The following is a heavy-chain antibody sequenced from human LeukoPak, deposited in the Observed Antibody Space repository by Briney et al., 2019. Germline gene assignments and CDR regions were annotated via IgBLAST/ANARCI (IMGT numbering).Heavy chain of an antibody. Sequence: SETLSLTCTVSGGSISNGGYYWSWIRQHPVKGLEWIGYIYYSGSTYYNPSLKSRVTISVDTSKNQFSLKLSSVTAADTAVYYCARDIPRDGYNIGDAFDIWGQGTMVTVSS. D-gene: IGHD5-24*01. CDR2: IYYSGST. J-gene: IGHJ3*02. V-gene: IGHV4-31*03. CDR3: ARDIPRDGYNIGDAFDI. CDR1: GGSISNGGYY.